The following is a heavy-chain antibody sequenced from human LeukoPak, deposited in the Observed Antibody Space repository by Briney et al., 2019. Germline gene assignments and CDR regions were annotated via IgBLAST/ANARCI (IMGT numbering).Heavy chain of an antibody. Sequence: ASVKVSCKASGYTFTSYYMHWVRQAPGQGLEWMGWISAYNGNTNYAQKLQGRVTMTTDTSTSTAYMELRSLRSDDTAVYYCARQGTYSSAIGMGYWGQGTLVTVSS. J-gene: IGHJ4*02. CDR1: GYTFTSYY. CDR3: ARQGTYSSAIGMGY. CDR2: ISAYNGNT. D-gene: IGHD6-19*01. V-gene: IGHV1-18*04.